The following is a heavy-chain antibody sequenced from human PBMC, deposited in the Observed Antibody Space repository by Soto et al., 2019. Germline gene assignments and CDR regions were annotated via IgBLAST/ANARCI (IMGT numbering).Heavy chain of an antibody. CDR2: INPNSGGT. D-gene: IGHD6-13*01. V-gene: IGHV1-2*02. Sequence: QVQLVQSGAEVKKPGASVKVSCKASGYTFTGYYMHWVRQAPGQGLEWMGWINPNSGGTNYAQKFQGRVTMTRDTSISTAFMELSRLRSDDTAVYYCAREGGPTIAAADQYYFDYWGQGTLVTVSS. CDR1: GYTFTGYY. CDR3: AREGGPTIAAADQYYFDY. J-gene: IGHJ4*02.